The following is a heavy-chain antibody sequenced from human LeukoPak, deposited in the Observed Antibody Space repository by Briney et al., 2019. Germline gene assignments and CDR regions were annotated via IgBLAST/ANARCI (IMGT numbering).Heavy chain of an antibody. CDR3: ARVEARSEAYVVPATMGYP. J-gene: IGHJ5*02. V-gene: IGHV3-53*01. Sequence: PGGSLRLSCAASGFTVSSNYMSWVRQAPGKGLEWGSVPYSGGSTYYADSTKGRFSNCRDNSKKSVYLQMNSLRDDDTAVYYCARVEARSEAYVVPATMGYPWGQGTLVTVSS. D-gene: IGHD2-2*01. CDR1: GFTVSSNY. CDR2: PYSGGST.